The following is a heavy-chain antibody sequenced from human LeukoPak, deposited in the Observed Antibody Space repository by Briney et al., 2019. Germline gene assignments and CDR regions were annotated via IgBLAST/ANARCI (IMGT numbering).Heavy chain of an antibody. CDR1: GFIFSSYA. V-gene: IGHV3-30*03. Sequence: GGSLRLSCAVSGFIFSSYAIHWVRQAPGKGLEWVAAISYDGSNKHYAESVKGRFTISRDNSKNMVHLQMNSLTGEDTALYYCVRRGDASSGWGDHDFWGQGTLVTLSS. J-gene: IGHJ4*02. CDR2: ISYDGSNK. CDR3: VRRGDASSGWGDHDF. D-gene: IGHD6-19*01.